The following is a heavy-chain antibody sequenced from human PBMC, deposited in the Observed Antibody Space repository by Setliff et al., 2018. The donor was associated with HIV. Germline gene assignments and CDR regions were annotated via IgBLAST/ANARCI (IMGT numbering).Heavy chain of an antibody. Sequence: ASVKVSCKASGYTFTNYDINWVRQATGQGLEWMEWMNPNNGNTGYAQKFQGRVTMTRNTSISTAYMELSSLRSEDTAVYYCAREGNFWRVFDPWGQGTLVTVSS. CDR3: AREGNFWRVFDP. J-gene: IGHJ5*02. CDR1: GYTFTNYD. CDR2: MNPNNGNT. V-gene: IGHV1-8*02. D-gene: IGHD3-3*01.